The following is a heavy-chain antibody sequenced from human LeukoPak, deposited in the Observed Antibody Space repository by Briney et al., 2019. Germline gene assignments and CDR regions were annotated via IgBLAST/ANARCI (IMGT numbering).Heavy chain of an antibody. CDR2: VSYDGNKK. Sequence: GGSLRLSCAASGFTFSNYGMHWVGQAPGKGLEWLAFVSYDGNKKYYADSVTGRFTISRDNSKNTLSLQMNSLRPEDTAVYYCANLVRASLIQEEYWGQGTLVIVSS. CDR1: GFTFSNYG. CDR3: ANLVRASLIQEEY. V-gene: IGHV3-30*18. J-gene: IGHJ4*02. D-gene: IGHD3-10*01.